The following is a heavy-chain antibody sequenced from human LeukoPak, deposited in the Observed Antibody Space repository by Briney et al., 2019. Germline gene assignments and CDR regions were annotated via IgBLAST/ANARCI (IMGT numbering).Heavy chain of an antibody. D-gene: IGHD3-10*01. CDR3: AKDSTMVRVRVDY. V-gene: IGHV3-23*01. CDR2: TSGSGGST. CDR1: GFTFRTYA. J-gene: IGHJ4*02. Sequence: GGSLRLSCAAPGFTFRTYAMSWVRKAQGKGLEWVSDTSGSGGSTYYADSVKGRVTISRVNSKNTLYLQMNSLRAEDTAVYYCAKDSTMVRVRVDYWGQGTLVTVSS.